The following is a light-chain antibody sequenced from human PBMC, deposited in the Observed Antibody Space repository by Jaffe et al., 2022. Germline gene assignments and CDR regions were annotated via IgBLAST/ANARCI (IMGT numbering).Light chain of an antibody. CDR1: QSISSW. J-gene: IGKJ4*01. CDR2: KAS. V-gene: IGKV1-5*03. CDR3: QQYNSYSL. Sequence: DIQMTQSPSTLSASVGDRVTITCRASQSISSWLAWYQQKPGKAPKLLIYKASSLESGVPSRFSGSGSGTEFTLTISSLQPDDFATYYCQQYNSYSLFGGGTKVEIK.